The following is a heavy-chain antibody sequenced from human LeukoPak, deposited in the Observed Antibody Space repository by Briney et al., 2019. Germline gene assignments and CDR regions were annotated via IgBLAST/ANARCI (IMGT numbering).Heavy chain of an antibody. CDR2: ISASGST. CDR1: GGSISSGSYY. CDR3: AREQRWLQSLDY. Sequence: PSETLSLTCTVSGGSISSGSYYWSWIRQPAGKGLEWIGRISASGSTNYNPSLNSRVTISVNTSKNQFSLKLSSVTATDTAVYYCAREQRWLQSLDYWGQGTLVTVSS. D-gene: IGHD5-24*01. V-gene: IGHV4-61*02. J-gene: IGHJ4*02.